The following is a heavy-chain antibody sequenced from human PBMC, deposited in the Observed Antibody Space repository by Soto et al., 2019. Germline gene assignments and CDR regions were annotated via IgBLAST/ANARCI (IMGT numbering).Heavy chain of an antibody. V-gene: IGHV4-59*01. Sequence: SETLSLTCTVSGGSITTYQWSWIRQPPGKGLEWIGGYSGFTDYNPSLESRATISVDHSKNQFSLTLRSVTAADSAVYYCARDYGDYSFFFDFWGQRALVTVS. CDR1: GGSITTYQ. D-gene: IGHD4-17*01. CDR3: ARDYGDYSFFFDF. J-gene: IGHJ4*02. CDR2: YSGFT.